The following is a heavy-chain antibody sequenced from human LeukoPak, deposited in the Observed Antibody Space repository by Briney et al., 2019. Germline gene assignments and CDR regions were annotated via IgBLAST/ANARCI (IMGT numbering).Heavy chain of an antibody. Sequence: GASVKVSCKASGYTFTSYGISWVRQAPGQGLEWMGWIGAYNGNTNYAQKLQGRVTMTTDTSTSTAYMELRSLRSDDTAVYYCARDGFIAAAGGDDDWGQGTLVTVSS. J-gene: IGHJ4*02. CDR3: ARDGFIAAAGGDDD. CDR1: GYTFTSYG. D-gene: IGHD6-13*01. CDR2: IGAYNGNT. V-gene: IGHV1-18*01.